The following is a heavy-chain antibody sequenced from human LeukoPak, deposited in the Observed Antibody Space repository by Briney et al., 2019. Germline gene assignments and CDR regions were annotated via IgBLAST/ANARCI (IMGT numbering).Heavy chain of an antibody. CDR3: AKGALIARLGAAFDI. D-gene: IGHD6-25*01. CDR2: ISGSGGST. J-gene: IGHJ3*02. Sequence: GGSLRLSCAASGLTFSSYAISWVRQAPGKGLEWVSAISGSGGSTYYADSVKGRFTISRDNSKNTLYLQMNSLRAEDTAVYYCAKGALIARLGAAFDIWGQGTMVTVSS. V-gene: IGHV3-23*01. CDR1: GLTFSSYA.